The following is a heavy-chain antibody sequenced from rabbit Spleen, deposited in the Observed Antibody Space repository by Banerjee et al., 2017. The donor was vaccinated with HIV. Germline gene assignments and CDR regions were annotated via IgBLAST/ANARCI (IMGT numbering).Heavy chain of an antibody. D-gene: IGHD1-1*01. J-gene: IGHJ6*01. CDR3: ARDTSSSFSSYGMDL. Sequence: LEESGGGLVKPGGTLTLTCTVSGFSFSSNWICWVRQAPGKGLEWIACIDTGDGDTYFANWAKGRFTISKTSSTTVTLQMTRLTAADTATYFCARDTSSSFSSYGMDLWGQGTLVTVS. CDR2: IDTGDGDT. V-gene: IGHV1S45*01. CDR1: GFSFSSNW.